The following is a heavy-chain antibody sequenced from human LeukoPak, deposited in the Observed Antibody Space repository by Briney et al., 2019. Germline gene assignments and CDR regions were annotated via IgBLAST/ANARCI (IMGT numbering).Heavy chain of an antibody. CDR3: TRDPDTSGYLY. CDR2: IRSKAYGGTT. J-gene: IGHJ4*02. V-gene: IGHV3-49*04. Sequence: GGSLRLSCTAAGFTFGDYAMNWVRQPPGKGLEWVGFIRSKAYGGTTDYAASVKGRFTVSRDDSKNIAYLQMNSLKTEDTAVYYCTRDPDTSGYLYWGQGTLVTVSS. D-gene: IGHD3-22*01. CDR1: GFTFGDYA.